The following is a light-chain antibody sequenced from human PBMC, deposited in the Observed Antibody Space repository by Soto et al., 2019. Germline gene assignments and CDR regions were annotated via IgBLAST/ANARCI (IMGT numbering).Light chain of an antibody. Sequence: QSALTQPASVSGSPGQSITISCTGTSSDVGDYNYVSWYQQHPGKAPKLMLYDVSNRPSRISNRFSGSKSGNTASLTISGLQAEDEADYYCSSYTSSSTLFGTGTKLTVL. CDR1: SSDVGDYNY. CDR3: SSYTSSSTL. V-gene: IGLV2-14*01. J-gene: IGLJ1*01. CDR2: DVS.